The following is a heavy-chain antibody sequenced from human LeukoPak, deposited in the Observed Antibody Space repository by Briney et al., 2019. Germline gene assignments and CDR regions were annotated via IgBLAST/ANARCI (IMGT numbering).Heavy chain of an antibody. Sequence: SETLSLTCTVSGGSISSSSYYWGWIRQPPGKGLEWIGSIYYSGSTYYNPSLKSRVTISVDTSKNQFSLKLSPVTAADTAVYYCARVVDEVTIFGVVIKRGPLYFDYWGQGTLVTVSS. CDR2: IYYSGST. CDR3: ARVVDEVTIFGVVIKRGPLYFDY. D-gene: IGHD3-3*01. CDR1: GGSISSSSYY. V-gene: IGHV4-39*07. J-gene: IGHJ4*02.